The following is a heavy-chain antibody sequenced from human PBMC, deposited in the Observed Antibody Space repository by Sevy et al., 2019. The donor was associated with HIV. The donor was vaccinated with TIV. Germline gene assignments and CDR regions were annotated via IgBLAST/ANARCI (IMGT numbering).Heavy chain of an antibody. V-gene: IGHV4-38-2*01. CDR2: IYHSGST. J-gene: IGHJ6*03. Sequence: SETLSLTCAVSGYSISSGYYWGWIRQPPGKGLEWIGSIYHSGSTYYNPSLKSRVTISVDTSKNQFSLKLSSVTAADTAVYYCARHPSLDPEDYYMDVWGKGTTVTVSS. CDR1: GYSISSGYY. CDR3: ARHPSLDPEDYYMDV. D-gene: IGHD1-1*01.